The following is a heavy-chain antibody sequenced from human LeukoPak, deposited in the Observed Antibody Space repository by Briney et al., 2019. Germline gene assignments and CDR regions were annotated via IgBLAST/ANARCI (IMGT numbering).Heavy chain of an antibody. D-gene: IGHD4-17*01. V-gene: IGHV3-48*01. CDR1: GFTFSSYS. Sequence: PGGSLRLSCAASGFTFSSYSMNWVRQAPGKGLEWVSYISSSSSTIYYADSVKGRFTISRDNAKNSLYLQMSSLRAEDTAVYYCAREDYGDYTGYFDYWGQGTLVTVSS. J-gene: IGHJ4*02. CDR3: AREDYGDYTGYFDY. CDR2: ISSSSSTI.